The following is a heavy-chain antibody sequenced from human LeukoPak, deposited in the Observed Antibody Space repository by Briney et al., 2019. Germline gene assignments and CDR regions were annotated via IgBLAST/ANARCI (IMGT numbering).Heavy chain of an antibody. CDR2: MNPNSGNT. CDR1: GYSFTSYD. V-gene: IGHV1-8*01. D-gene: IGHD6-19*01. Sequence: ASVKVSCKASGYSFTSYDINWVRQATGQGLEWMGWMNPNSGNTGYAQKFQGRVTMTRDTSTSTVYMELSSLRSEDTAVYYCAGGYSSGWYVHWGQGTLVTVSS. J-gene: IGHJ4*02. CDR3: AGGYSSGWYVH.